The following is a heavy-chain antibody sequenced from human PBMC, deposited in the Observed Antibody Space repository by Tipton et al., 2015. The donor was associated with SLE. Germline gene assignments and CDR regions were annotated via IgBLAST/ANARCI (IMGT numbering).Heavy chain of an antibody. Sequence: TLSLTCTVSGGSISSSPYYWAWIRQPPGKGLEWIGTTYYSGTANYNPSLKSRVTMSVDTSKNQFSLKLSSVTAADTAVYYCGRVAQGRDDGSAYYYGSSGYWLDPWGQGTLVTVSS. CDR1: GGSISSSPYY. CDR2: TYYSGTA. D-gene: IGHD3-22*01. V-gene: IGHV4-39*07. J-gene: IGHJ5*02. CDR3: GRVAQGRDDGSAYYYGSSGYWLDP.